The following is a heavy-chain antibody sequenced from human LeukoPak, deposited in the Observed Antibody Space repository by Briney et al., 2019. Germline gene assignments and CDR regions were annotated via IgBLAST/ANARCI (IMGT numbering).Heavy chain of an antibody. CDR3: ARGVQELQRSWFDP. Sequence: SVKVSCKASGGTFSSYAISWVRQAPGQGLEWMGGIIPIFGTANYAQKFQGRVTITADESTSTAYMELSSLRPEDTAVYYCARGVQELQRSWFDPWGQGTLVTVSS. CDR2: IIPIFGTA. D-gene: IGHD1-26*01. CDR1: GGTFSSYA. V-gene: IGHV1-69*13. J-gene: IGHJ5*02.